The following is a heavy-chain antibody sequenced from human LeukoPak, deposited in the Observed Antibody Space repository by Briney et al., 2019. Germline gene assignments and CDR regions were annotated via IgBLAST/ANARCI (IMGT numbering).Heavy chain of an antibody. V-gene: IGHV3-23*01. J-gene: IGHJ4*02. CDR3: TTQNFDWLLDRFDY. CDR2: ISGSGGST. CDR1: GFTFSSYA. D-gene: IGHD3-9*01. Sequence: GGSLRLSCAASGFTFSSYAMSWVRQAPGKGLEWVSAISGSGGSTYYADSVKGRFTISRDNSKNTLYLQMNSLRAEDTAVYYCTTQNFDWLLDRFDYWGQGTLVTVSS.